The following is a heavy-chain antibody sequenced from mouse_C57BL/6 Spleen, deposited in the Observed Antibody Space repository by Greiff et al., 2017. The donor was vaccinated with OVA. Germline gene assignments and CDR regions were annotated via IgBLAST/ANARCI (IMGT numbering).Heavy chain of an antibody. V-gene: IGHV3-6*01. CDR2: ISYDGSN. Sequence: EVQLQESGPGLVKPSQSLSLTCSVTGYSITSGYYWNWIRQFPGNKLEWMGYISYDGSNNYNPSLKNRISITRDTSKNQFFLKLNSVTTEDTATYYCARDSTTVVAPFDYWGQGTTLTVSS. J-gene: IGHJ2*01. CDR1: GYSITSGYY. D-gene: IGHD1-1*01. CDR3: ARDSTTVVAPFDY.